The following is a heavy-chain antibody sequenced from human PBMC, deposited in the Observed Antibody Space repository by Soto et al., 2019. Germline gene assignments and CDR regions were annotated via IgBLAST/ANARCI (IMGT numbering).Heavy chain of an antibody. CDR1: GYTFRHYG. Sequence: HLVQSGTEVKKPGASVKVSCRISGYTFRHYGISWVRQAPGQGLEWMGWISGYSGHTNYAQNLQGRVIMTTDTSTSTAYMELRNLRSDDTAVYYCARLKADTATWWGYWGQETLVTVSS. CDR2: ISGYSGHT. J-gene: IGHJ4*02. D-gene: IGHD2-15*01. CDR3: ARLKADTATWWGY. V-gene: IGHV1-18*01.